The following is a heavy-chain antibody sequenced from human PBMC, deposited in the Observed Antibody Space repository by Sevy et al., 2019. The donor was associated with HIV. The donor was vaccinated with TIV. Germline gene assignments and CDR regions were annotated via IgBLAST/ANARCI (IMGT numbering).Heavy chain of an antibody. Sequence: GGSLRLSCVASGLTISDYVLYWVRQAPGKGLEWVSAITESEADITYADSVKGRFTVSRDNSKNTVYLQMGSLRAEDTAIYYCAKLGVRVATGGTDYWGQGTQVTVSS. CDR1: GLTISDYV. J-gene: IGHJ4*02. V-gene: IGHV3-23*01. CDR2: ITESEADI. D-gene: IGHD3-3*01. CDR3: AKLGVRVATGGTDY.